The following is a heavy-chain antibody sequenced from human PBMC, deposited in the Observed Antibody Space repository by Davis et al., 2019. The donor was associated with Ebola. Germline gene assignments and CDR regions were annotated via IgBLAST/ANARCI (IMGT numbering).Heavy chain of an antibody. D-gene: IGHD3-9*01. CDR3: ARGGLRYFDWLPPLGGMDV. V-gene: IGHV4-39*01. CDR1: GGSISSSSYY. J-gene: IGHJ6*02. CDR2: IYYSGST. Sequence: SETLSLTCTVSGGSISSSSYYWGWIRQPPGKGLEWIGSIYYSGSTYYNPSLKSRVTISVDTSKNQFSLKLSSVTAADTAVYYCARGGLRYFDWLPPLGGMDVWGQGTTVTVSS.